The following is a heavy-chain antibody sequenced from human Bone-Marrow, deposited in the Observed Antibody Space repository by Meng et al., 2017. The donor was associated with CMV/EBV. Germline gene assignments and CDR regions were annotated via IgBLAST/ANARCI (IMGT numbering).Heavy chain of an antibody. CDR2: ISYDGSNK. Sequence: VQLGEVGGGVVQPGRSLRLSFAASGFTFSSYAMHWVRQAPGKGLEWVAVISYDGSNKYYADSVKGRFTISRDNSKNTLYLQMNSLRAEDTAVYYCARDRGYYYGSGTPVGYWGQGTLVTVSS. CDR3: ARDRGYYYGSGTPVGY. D-gene: IGHD3-10*01. V-gene: IGHV3-30-3*01. J-gene: IGHJ4*02. CDR1: GFTFSSYA.